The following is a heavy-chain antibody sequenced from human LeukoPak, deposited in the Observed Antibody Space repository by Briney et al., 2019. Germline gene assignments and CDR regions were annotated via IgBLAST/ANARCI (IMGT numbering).Heavy chain of an antibody. Sequence: ASVKVSCKASGYTFTSYGISWVRQAPGQGLEWMGWISAYNGNTNYAQKLKGRVTMTTDTSTSTAYMELRSLRSDDTAVYYCARGGLSGEYDMLTGYQYWGQGTLVTVSS. CDR1: GYTFTSYG. CDR2: ISAYNGNT. J-gene: IGHJ4*02. V-gene: IGHV1-18*04. D-gene: IGHD3-9*01. CDR3: ARGGLSGEYDMLTGYQY.